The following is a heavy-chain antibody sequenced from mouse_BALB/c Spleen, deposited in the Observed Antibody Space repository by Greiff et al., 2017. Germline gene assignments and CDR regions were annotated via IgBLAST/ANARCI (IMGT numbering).Heavy chain of an antibody. Sequence: VQRVESGPGLVAPSQSLSITCTVSGFSLTGYGVNWVRQPPGKGLEWLGMIWGDGSTDYNSALKSRLSISKDNSKSQVFLKMNSLQTDDTASYYWARDDGVRGEAWFAYWGQGTLVTVSA. CDR2: IWGDGST. D-gene: IGHD5-1*01. CDR3: ARDDGVRGEAWFAY. J-gene: IGHJ3*01. CDR1: GFSLTGYG. V-gene: IGHV2-6-7*01.